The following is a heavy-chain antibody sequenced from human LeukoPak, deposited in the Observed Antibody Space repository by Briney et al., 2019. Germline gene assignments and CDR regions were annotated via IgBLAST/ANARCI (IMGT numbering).Heavy chain of an antibody. CDR1: GGSISSYY. CDR2: MYISGST. CDR3: ARSIRNWYFDL. D-gene: IGHD5-12*01. J-gene: IGHJ2*01. V-gene: IGHV4-4*07. Sequence: SETLSLTCTVSGGSISSYYWSWLRQPAGKGLEWIGHMYISGSTNYNPPLKSRVTMSVDTSKNQFSLKLSSVTAADTAVYFCARSIRNWYFDLWGRGTLVTVSS.